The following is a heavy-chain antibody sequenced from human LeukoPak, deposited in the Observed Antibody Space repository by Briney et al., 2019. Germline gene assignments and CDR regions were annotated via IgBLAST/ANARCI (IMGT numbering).Heavy chain of an antibody. J-gene: IGHJ4*02. D-gene: IGHD5-12*01. CDR3: ARGLDSGYDCGFDY. CDR1: GYTFTGYY. Sequence: ASVKVSCKASGYTFTGYYMHWVRQAPGQGLEWMGRINPNSGGTNYAQKFQGRVTMTRDTSISTAYMELSRLRSDDTAVYYCARGLDSGYDCGFDYWGQGTLVTVSS. V-gene: IGHV1-2*06. CDR2: INPNSGGT.